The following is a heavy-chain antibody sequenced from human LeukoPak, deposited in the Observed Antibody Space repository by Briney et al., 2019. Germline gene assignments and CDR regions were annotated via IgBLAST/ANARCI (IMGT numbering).Heavy chain of an antibody. V-gene: IGHV1-18*03. CDR2: LSAYNGNT. D-gene: IGHD3-22*01. CDR1: GYTFISYG. Sequence: GCAVNVSFKASGYTFISYGISWVRQAPGQGLDEMGWLSAYNGNTNYSQKLEGGVTMTRDRSTSTAYMGVSSLRSGDIAVFDCAKDRANHYDSSGYFYWGQGTLVTVSS. CDR3: AKDRANHYDSSGYFY. J-gene: IGHJ4*02.